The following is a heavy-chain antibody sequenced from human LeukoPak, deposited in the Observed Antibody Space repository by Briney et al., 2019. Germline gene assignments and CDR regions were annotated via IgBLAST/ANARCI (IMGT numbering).Heavy chain of an antibody. CDR2: IIPLFGTA. Sequence: EASVKVSCKASGGTFSSYSISWVRQAPGQGLEWMGGIIPLFGTANYAQKFQGRVTITTDESTSTAYMELSSLRSEDTAVYYCAREGEDGYNRGRGAFNIWGQGTMVTVSS. V-gene: IGHV1-69*05. CDR1: GGTFSSYS. D-gene: IGHD5-24*01. J-gene: IGHJ3*02. CDR3: AREGEDGYNRGRGAFNI.